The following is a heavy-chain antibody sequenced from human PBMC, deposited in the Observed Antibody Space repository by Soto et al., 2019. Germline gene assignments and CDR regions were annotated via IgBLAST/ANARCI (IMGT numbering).Heavy chain of an antibody. CDR1: GGSISSSSYY. J-gene: IGHJ4*02. V-gene: IGHV4-39*07. D-gene: IGHD3-10*01. CDR3: ARVHYGSGSYHYFDY. Sequence: SETLSLTCTVSGGSISSSSYYWGWIRQPPGKGLEWIGSIYYSGSTYYNPSLKSRVTISVDTSKNQFSLKLSSVTAADTAVYYCARVHYGSGSYHYFDYWGQGTLVTVSS. CDR2: IYYSGST.